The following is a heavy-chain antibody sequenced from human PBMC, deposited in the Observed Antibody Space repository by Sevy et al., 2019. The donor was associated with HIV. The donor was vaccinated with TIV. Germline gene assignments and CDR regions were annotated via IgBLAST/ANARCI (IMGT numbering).Heavy chain of an antibody. J-gene: IGHJ4*02. V-gene: IGHV3-30*18. CDR2: ISYDGSNK. D-gene: IGHD5-12*01. CDR3: AKGRDGYKNYFDY. CDR1: GFTFSSYG. Sequence: GGSLRLSCAASGFTFSSYGMHWVHQAPGKGLEWVAVISYDGSNKYYADSVKGRFTISRDNSKNTLYLQMNSLRAEDTAVYYCAKGRDGYKNYFDYWGQGTLVTVSS.